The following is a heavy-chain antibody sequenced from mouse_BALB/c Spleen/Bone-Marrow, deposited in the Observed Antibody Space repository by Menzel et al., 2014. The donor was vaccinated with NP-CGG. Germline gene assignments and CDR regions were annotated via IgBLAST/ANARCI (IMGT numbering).Heavy chain of an antibody. Sequence: VMLVESGPGLVAPSQSLSITCTISGFYLTSSGVHWVRQPPGKGLEWLVRIWRAGSKTYNSALKSRLGLSKDNAKSQVFLKMTRVQTDDTAMCYGDREGFAYWGQGTLVTVSA. V-gene: IGHV2-6-1*01. CDR1: GFYLTSSG. CDR2: IWRAGSK. J-gene: IGHJ3*01. CDR3: DREGFAY.